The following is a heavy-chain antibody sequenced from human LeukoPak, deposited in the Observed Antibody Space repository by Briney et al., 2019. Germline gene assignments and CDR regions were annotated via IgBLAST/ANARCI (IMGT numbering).Heavy chain of an antibody. CDR3: AREADDAFDI. CDR2: IYYTGST. CDR1: GSSISSYY. Sequence: SETLSLTCTVSGSSISSYYWSWVRQPPGKGLEYIGYIYYTGSTNSSPSLKSRVTISVDTSKNQFSLKVSSVTAADTAVYYCAREADDAFDIWGQGTMVTVSS. J-gene: IGHJ3*02. V-gene: IGHV4-59*01.